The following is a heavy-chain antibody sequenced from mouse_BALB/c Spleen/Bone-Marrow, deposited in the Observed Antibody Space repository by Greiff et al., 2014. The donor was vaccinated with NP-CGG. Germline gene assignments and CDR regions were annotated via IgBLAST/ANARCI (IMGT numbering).Heavy chain of an antibody. D-gene: IGHD2-1*01. CDR1: GYSFTGYY. V-gene: IGHV1S30*01. J-gene: IGHJ3*01. CDR3: ARRLNGNNAY. Sequence: VQLQQSGPELVKPGPSVKISCKASGYSFTGYYMHWVKQSHGKSLEWIGEINPYNGGTSYNQKFKGEATLTVDTSSSTAFMELHSLTSEDSLVYYCARRLNGNNAYWGQGALVTVSA. CDR2: INPYNGGT.